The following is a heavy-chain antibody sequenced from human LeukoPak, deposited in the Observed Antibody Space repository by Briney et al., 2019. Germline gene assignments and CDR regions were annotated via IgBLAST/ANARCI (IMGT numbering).Heavy chain of an antibody. CDR3: AKGSSSFVTGTTGFDY. V-gene: IGHV3-23*01. CDR1: GFTFRSYA. D-gene: IGHD1-1*01. J-gene: IGHJ4*02. CDR2: ISGSGGST. Sequence: GGSLRLSCAASGFTFRSYAMRWVRQAPGKGVEGVSAISGSGGSTYYADSGKGRFTISRDNSKNTLYLQMNSLRAEDTAVYYCAKGSSSFVTGTTGFDYWGQGTLVTVSS.